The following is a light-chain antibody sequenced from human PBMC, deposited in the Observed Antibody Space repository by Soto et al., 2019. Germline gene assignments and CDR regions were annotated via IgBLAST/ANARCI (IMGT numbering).Light chain of an antibody. CDR1: QSVSSSF. CDR3: QQRSNWPPIT. Sequence: EIVLTQSPGTLSLSPGERCTLSCGGSQSVSSSFLAWYQQKPGQAPRLLIYDASNRATGIPARFSGSGSGTDFTLTISSLEPEDFAVYYCQQRSNWPPITFGQGTRLEIK. CDR2: DAS. V-gene: IGKV3-11*01. J-gene: IGKJ5*01.